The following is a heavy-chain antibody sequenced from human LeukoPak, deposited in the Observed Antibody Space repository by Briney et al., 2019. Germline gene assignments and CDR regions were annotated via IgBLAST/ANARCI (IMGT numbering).Heavy chain of an antibody. D-gene: IGHD6-13*01. CDR1: GFTVSSNY. CDR3: ARELVAAAGPSFYYYYGMDV. J-gene: IGHJ6*02. Sequence: PGGSLRLSCAASGFTVSSNYMSWVRQAPGKGLEWVSVIYSGGSTYYADSVKGRSTISRDNSKNTLYLQMNSLRAEDTAVYYCARELVAAAGPSFYYYYGMDVWGQGTTVTVSS. V-gene: IGHV3-53*01. CDR2: IYSGGST.